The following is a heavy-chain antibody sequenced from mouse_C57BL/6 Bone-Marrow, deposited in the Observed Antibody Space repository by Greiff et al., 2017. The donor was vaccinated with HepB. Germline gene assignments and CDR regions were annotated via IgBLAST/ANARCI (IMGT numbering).Heavy chain of an antibody. CDR1: GYSFTGYY. V-gene: IGHV1-42*01. CDR3: ARSNWAWFAY. D-gene: IGHD4-1*01. J-gene: IGHJ3*01. Sequence: DVKLQESGPELVKPGASVKISCKASGYSFTGYYMNWVKQSPEKSLEWIGEINPSTGGTTYNQKFKAKATLTVDKSSSTAYMQLKSLTSEDSAVYYCARSNWAWFAYWGQGTLVTVSA. CDR2: INPSTGGT.